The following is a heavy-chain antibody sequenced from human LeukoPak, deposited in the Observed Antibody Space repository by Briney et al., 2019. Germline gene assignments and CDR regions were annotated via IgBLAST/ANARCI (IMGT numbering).Heavy chain of an antibody. J-gene: IGHJ5*02. V-gene: IGHV4-61*01. CDR3: ARDSGYFDWSPPRGWFDP. CDR1: GGSISSSSYY. CDR2: IYYGGST. D-gene: IGHD3-9*01. Sequence: PSETLSLTCTVSGGSISSSSYYWSWIRQPPGKGLEWIGYIYYGGSTNYNPSLRSRVTMSLDTSKNQFSLRLTSVTAADTAVYYCARDSGYFDWSPPRGWFDPWGQGTLVTVSS.